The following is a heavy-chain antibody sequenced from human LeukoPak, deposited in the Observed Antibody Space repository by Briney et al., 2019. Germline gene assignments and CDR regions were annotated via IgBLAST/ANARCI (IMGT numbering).Heavy chain of an antibody. CDR2: IRYDGSNK. Sequence: GVSLRLSCAASGFTFSSYGMHWVRQAPGKGLEWVAFIRYDGSNKYYADSVKGRFTISRDNSKNTLYLQMNSLRAEDTAVYYCAKDVDTAMNGVDYWGQGTLVTVSS. CDR3: AKDVDTAMNGVDY. CDR1: GFTFSSYG. D-gene: IGHD5-18*01. J-gene: IGHJ4*02. V-gene: IGHV3-30*02.